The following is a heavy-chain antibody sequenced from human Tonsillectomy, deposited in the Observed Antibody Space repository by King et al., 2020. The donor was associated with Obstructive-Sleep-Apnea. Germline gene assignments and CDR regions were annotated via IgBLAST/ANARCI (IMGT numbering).Heavy chain of an antibody. V-gene: IGHV7-4-1*02. J-gene: IGHJ5*02. D-gene: IGHD1-14*01. Sequence: VQLVESGSELRKPGASVKVSCKASGYTFTNYAMNWVRQAPGQGLECMGWINTNTGNPTYVQGFTGRFVFSLDKSVSTAYLQISSLKPEDTAVYYCARGGEPAPAPGYFFDPWGQGTLVTVSS. CDR3: ARGGEPAPAPGYFFDP. CDR1: GYTFTNYA. CDR2: INTNTGNP.